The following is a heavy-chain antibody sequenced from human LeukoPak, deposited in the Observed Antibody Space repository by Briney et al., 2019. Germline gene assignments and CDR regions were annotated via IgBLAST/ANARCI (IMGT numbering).Heavy chain of an antibody. D-gene: IGHD2-2*01. CDR2: IKQDGSEK. V-gene: IGHV3-7*01. J-gene: IGHJ4*02. CDR1: GFTFSSYW. Sequence: GGSLRLSCAASGFTFSSYWMSWVRQAPGKGLEWVANIKQDGSEKYYVDSVKGRFTISRDNTRNSLYLQMNSLRAEDTAVYYCATQSTTPDYWGQGTLVSVSS. CDR3: ATQSTTPDY.